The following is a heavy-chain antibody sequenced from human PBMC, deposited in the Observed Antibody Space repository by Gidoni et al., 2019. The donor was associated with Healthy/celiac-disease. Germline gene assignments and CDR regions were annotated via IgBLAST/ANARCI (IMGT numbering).Heavy chain of an antibody. J-gene: IGHJ4*02. CDR3: AREDYGDFR. Sequence: QLQLQESGPGLVKPSETLSLTCTVPGESISSSRYYRGWIRQPPGKGLEWSGNIYYSGSTYYNPSLKSRVTISVDTSKNQFSLKLSSVTAADTAVYYCAREDYGDFRWGQGTLVTVSS. D-gene: IGHD4-17*01. CDR2: IYYSGST. V-gene: IGHV4-39*01. CDR1: GESISSSRYY.